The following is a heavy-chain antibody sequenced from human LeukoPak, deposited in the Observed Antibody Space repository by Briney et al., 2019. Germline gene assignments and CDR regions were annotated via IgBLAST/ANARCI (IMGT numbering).Heavy chain of an antibody. Sequence: SGTLSLTCAVSGGSVSSSNWWSWVRQPPGKGLEWIGEIYHSGSTNYNPSLKSRVTISVDTSKNQFSLKLSSMTAADTALYYCAKHYMGSSYNHGLDCWGQGTLVTVSS. CDR1: GGSVSSSNW. CDR2: IYHSGST. J-gene: IGHJ4*02. V-gene: IGHV4-4*02. D-gene: IGHD3-10*01. CDR3: AKHYMGSSYNHGLDC.